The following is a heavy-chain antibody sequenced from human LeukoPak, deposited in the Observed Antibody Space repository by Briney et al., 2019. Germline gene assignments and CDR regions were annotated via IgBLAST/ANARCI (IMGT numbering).Heavy chain of an antibody. CDR3: TRSSGDSSSSEFGY. D-gene: IGHD6-6*01. Sequence: PGRSLRLSCAASGFTFDDYAMHWVRQAPGKGLEWVSGISWNSGSIGYADSVKGRFTISRDNAKNSLYLQMNSLKTEDTAVYYCTRSSGDSSSSEFGYWGQGTLVTVSS. V-gene: IGHV3-9*01. CDR2: ISWNSGSI. J-gene: IGHJ4*02. CDR1: GFTFDDYA.